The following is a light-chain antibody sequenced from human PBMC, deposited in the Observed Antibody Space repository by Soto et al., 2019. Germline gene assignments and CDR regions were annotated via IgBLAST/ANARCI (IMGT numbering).Light chain of an antibody. CDR2: WTS. Sequence: DIVMTQSPDSLAVSLGERATINCRSSKRVLDTSNNKNYVAWFQQKLGQPPKLLIYWTSTREFGVPDRFSGGGSGTDFTLTISGLQAEDVAVYYCQQSRVTPWTFGQGTRVEI. CDR1: KRVLDTSNNKNY. J-gene: IGKJ1*01. CDR3: QQSRVTPWT. V-gene: IGKV4-1*01.